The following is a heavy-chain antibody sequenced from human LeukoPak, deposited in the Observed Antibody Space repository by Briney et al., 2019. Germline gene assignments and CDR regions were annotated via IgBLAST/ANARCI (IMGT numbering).Heavy chain of an antibody. CDR2: ISSSSSTT. CDR3: LGGYSGNSQLAGY. J-gene: IGHJ4*02. V-gene: IGHV3-48*04. D-gene: IGHD1-26*01. Sequence: GGSLRLSCAASGVTLSAYSMNWVRQAPGKGLEWVSHISSSSSTTYYADSVKGRFTISRDNAKNSLYLQMNRLRAEDTAVYYALGGYSGNSQLAGYWGQGTLVTVSS. CDR1: GVTLSAYS.